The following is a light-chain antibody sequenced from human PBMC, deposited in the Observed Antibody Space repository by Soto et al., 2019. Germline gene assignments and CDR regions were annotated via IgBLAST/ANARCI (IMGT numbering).Light chain of an antibody. CDR1: QRISTY. CDR2: AAS. J-gene: IGKJ1*01. Sequence: DIQMTQSPSTLSAGVGDRVTITCRASQRISTYLNWYQQKPGKAPTLLIYAASSLQSGVPSRFSGRGFGTDFTLTINTLQPEDFATYFCQQCYSYPRTFGQGTKVEIK. CDR3: QQCYSYPRT. V-gene: IGKV1-39*01.